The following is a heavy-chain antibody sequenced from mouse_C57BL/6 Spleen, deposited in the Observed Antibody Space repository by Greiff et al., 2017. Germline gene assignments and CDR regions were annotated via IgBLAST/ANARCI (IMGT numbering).Heavy chain of an antibody. D-gene: IGHD3-3*01. Sequence: EVKLEESGGGLVKPGGSLKLSCAASGFTFSDYGMHWVRQAPGKGLEWVAYISRGSSTIYYEDTVKGRFTISGDNAKNTLFLQMTSLRSEDTAMYYCARWTARGYFDYWGQGTTLTVSS. J-gene: IGHJ2*01. CDR2: ISRGSSTI. CDR3: ARWTARGYFDY. V-gene: IGHV5-17*01. CDR1: GFTFSDYG.